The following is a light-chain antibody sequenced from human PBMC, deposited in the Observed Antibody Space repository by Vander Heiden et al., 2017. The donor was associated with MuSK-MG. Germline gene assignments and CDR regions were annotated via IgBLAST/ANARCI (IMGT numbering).Light chain of an antibody. CDR2: GGS. CDR3: QQYGNSPWT. V-gene: IGKV3-20*01. J-gene: IGKJ1*01. CDR1: QSVSSSY. Sequence: LVLTQSPGPLSLSPGERATLSCRASQSVSSSYLAWYQQKPGQAPRLLIYGGSSSATGIPDRFSGSGSGTNFTLSISRLEPEDIAVYYCQQYGNSPWTFGQGTRVEIK.